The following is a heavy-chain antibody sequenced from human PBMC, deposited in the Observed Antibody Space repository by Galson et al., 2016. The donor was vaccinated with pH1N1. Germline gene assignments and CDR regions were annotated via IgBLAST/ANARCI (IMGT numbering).Heavy chain of an antibody. CDR3: ARAGNCDGDRCYGNGLDV. CDR1: GYTFTSSG. V-gene: IGHV1-18*01. D-gene: IGHD2-21*01. CDR2: INVDTGNT. J-gene: IGHJ6*02. Sequence: SVKVSCKASGYTFTSSGISWVRQAPGQGLEWMGWINVDTGNTVHAQKLQDRVTMTTDTSTKTAYMELRSLKSDDTAVYYCARAGNCDGDRCYGNGLDVWGQGTTVTVSS.